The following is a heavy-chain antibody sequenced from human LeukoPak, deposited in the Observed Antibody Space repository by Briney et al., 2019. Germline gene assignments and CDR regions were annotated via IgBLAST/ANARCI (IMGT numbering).Heavy chain of an antibody. CDR2: ISSSSSYI. CDR3: ATLHSGSFDY. Sequence: GGSLRLSCAASGFTFSSYAMSWVRQAPGKGLEWVSSISSSSSYIYYADSVKGRFTISRDNAKNSLYLQMNSLRAEDTAVYYCATLHSGSFDYWGQGTLVTVSS. CDR1: GFTFSSYA. J-gene: IGHJ4*02. V-gene: IGHV3-21*01. D-gene: IGHD1-26*01.